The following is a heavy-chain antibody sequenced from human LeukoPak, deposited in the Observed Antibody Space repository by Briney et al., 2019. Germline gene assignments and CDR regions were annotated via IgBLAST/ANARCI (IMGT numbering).Heavy chain of an antibody. CDR3: AKGGIVEPY. V-gene: IGHV3-33*06. J-gene: IGHJ4*02. Sequence: GGSLRLSCAASGFTFSSYGMHWVRQAPGKRLEWVAVIWYDGSNKYYADSVKGRFTISRDNSKNTLYLQMNSLRAEDTAVYYYAKGGIVEPYWGQGTLVTVSS. CDR2: IWYDGSNK. CDR1: GFTFSSYG. D-gene: IGHD1-26*01.